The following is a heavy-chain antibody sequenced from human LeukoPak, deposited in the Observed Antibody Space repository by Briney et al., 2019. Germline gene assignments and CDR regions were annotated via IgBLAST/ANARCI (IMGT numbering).Heavy chain of an antibody. J-gene: IGHJ4*02. CDR1: GASISSYF. Sequence: SATLSLTCTVSGASISSYFWSWIRQPPGEGLEWVGYVYHSGSTNYNPSLKSRVTISLDTSKTQFSLRLTSVTAADTAVYYCASQLGGTTFHWGQGTLVTVSS. CDR2: VYHSGST. CDR3: ASQLGGTTFH. V-gene: IGHV4-59*01. D-gene: IGHD1-1*01.